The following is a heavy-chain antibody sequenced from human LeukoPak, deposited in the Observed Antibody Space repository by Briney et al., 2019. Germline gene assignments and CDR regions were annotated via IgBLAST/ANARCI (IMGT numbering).Heavy chain of an antibody. CDR1: GYTFTNYG. V-gene: IGHV1-18*01. Sequence: GASVKVSCKASGYTFTNYGITWVRQAPGQELEWMGWISAYSGNTNYVQKFQGRVTMATDASTSTAYMELRSLRSDDTAVYYCARDIATVVHQDWGQGTLVTVSS. D-gene: IGHD2-2*01. CDR2: ISAYSGNT. CDR3: ARDIATVVHQD. J-gene: IGHJ4*02.